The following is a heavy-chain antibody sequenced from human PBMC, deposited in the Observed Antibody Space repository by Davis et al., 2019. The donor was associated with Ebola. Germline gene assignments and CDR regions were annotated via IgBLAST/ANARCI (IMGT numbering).Heavy chain of an antibody. V-gene: IGHV3-21*01. J-gene: IGHJ6*02. CDR1: GFTFSSYS. CDR3: ARDWADTAMVIYYYYGMDV. D-gene: IGHD5-18*01. Sequence: GESLKISCAASGFTFSSYSMDWVRQAPGKGLEWVSSISSTSSYRYYADSVKGRFTISRDNAKNSLYLQMNSLRAEDTAVYYCARDWADTAMVIYYYYGMDVWGQGTTVTVSS. CDR2: ISSTSSYR.